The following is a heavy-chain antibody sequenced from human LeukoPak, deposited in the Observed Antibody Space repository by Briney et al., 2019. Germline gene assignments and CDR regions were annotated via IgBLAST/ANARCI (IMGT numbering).Heavy chain of an antibody. V-gene: IGHV1-2*02. J-gene: IGHJ6*03. Sequence: ASVKVSCKASGYTFTGYYMHWVRQAPGQGLEWMGWINPNSGGTNYAQKFQGRVTMTRDTSISTAYMELSRLRSDDTAVYYCARAPNYDFWSGYGPWGYYYYMDVWGKGTTVTVSS. CDR2: INPNSGGT. CDR3: ARAPNYDFWSGYGPWGYYYYMDV. D-gene: IGHD3-3*01. CDR1: GYTFTGYY.